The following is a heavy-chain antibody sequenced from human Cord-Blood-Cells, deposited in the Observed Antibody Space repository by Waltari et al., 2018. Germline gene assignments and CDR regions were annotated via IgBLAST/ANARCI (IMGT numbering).Heavy chain of an antibody. J-gene: IGHJ2*01. D-gene: IGHD6-13*01. Sequence: QVQLVQSGAEVKKPGASVTVPCKGSGYTLTEFSLHWVRPAPGTGLEWMGGFYPEDGETIYAQKFQGRVTMTEDTSTDTAYMELSSLRSEDTAVYYCATGGSSWYWYFDLWGRGTLVTVSS. CDR3: ATGGSSWYWYFDL. CDR2: FYPEDGET. V-gene: IGHV1-24*01. CDR1: GYTLTEFS.